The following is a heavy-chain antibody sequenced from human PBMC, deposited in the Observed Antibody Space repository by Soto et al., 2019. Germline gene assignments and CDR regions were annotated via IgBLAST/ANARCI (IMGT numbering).Heavy chain of an antibody. CDR1: GFTFSSYA. CDR2: ISGSGGST. J-gene: IGHJ4*02. D-gene: IGHD3-22*01. Sequence: GGSLRLSCAASGFTFSSYAMSWVRQAPGKGLEWVSAISGSGGSTYYADSVKGRFTISRDNSKNTLYPQMNSLRAEDTAVYYCAKPQGAMIVVVITPFDYWGQGTLVTVSS. CDR3: AKPQGAMIVVVITPFDY. V-gene: IGHV3-23*01.